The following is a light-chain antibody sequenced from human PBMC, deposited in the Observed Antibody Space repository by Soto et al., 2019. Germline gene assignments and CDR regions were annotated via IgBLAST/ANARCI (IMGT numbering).Light chain of an antibody. Sequence: QSALTQPASVSGSPGQSITISCTGTSSDVGSYNLVSWYQQHPGKVPKLMIYEVSKRPSGVSNRFSGSKSGNTASLTISGLQAEDEADYYCCSSAASPPSVVFGGGTKLTVL. CDR3: CSSAASPPSVV. V-gene: IGLV2-23*02. CDR2: EVS. J-gene: IGLJ2*01. CDR1: SSDVGSYNL.